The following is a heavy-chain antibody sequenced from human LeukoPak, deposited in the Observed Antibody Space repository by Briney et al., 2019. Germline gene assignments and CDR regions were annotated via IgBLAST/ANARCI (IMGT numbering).Heavy chain of an antibody. CDR1: GYTLTELS. Sequence: ASVKVSCKVSGYTLTELSMHWVRQAPGKGLEWMGGFDPEDGEPIYAQKFQGRVTMTEDTSTDTAYMELSSLRSEDTAVYYCATGVGFGGYYYYGMDVWGQGTTVTVSS. CDR3: ATGVGFGGYYYYGMDV. V-gene: IGHV1-24*01. CDR2: FDPEDGEP. D-gene: IGHD3-3*01. J-gene: IGHJ6*02.